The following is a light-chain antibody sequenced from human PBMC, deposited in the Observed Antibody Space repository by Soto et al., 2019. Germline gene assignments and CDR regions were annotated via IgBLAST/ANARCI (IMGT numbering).Light chain of an antibody. CDR2: DAS. V-gene: IGKV1-33*01. J-gene: IGKJ5*01. CDR3: QPYEVLAA. CDR1: QDISKY. Sequence: ACVEGGVTMTCQASQDISKYLNWFQQKPGRAPKLLIYDASNLETGVPSRFRGSGSGTDFTFTIRRLYPAAIATSYCQPYEVLAAFGLGTRLQF.